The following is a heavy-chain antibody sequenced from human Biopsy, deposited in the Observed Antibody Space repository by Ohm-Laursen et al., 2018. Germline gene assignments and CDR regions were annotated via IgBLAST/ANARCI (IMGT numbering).Heavy chain of an antibody. CDR1: GGSITGDF. J-gene: IGHJ4*02. V-gene: IGHV4-59*08. CDR2: RFHSGSP. D-gene: IGHD5-12*01. Sequence: TLSLTCPVSGGSITGDFWTWIRQTPAKGLEWIGYRFHSGSPIYNPSLQSRVTISIDTSKNQFSLTLSSVSAADTAVYYCARLSRRGYIIFFDYWGRGTRVTVSS. CDR3: ARLSRRGYIIFFDY.